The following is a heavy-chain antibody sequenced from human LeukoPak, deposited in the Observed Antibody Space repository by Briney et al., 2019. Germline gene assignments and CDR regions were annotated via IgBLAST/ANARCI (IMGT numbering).Heavy chain of an antibody. V-gene: IGHV3-48*04. CDR2: ISSISSTI. CDR1: GFTFCGYS. J-gene: IGHJ4*02. CDR3: ARDRQAFDY. Sequence: GGSLSLSCAASGFTFCGYSMNWVRQAPGKGLEWVSYISSISSTIYYADSVKGRFTISRDNAKNSLYLQMNRLRAEDTAVYYCARDRQAFDYWGQGTLVTVSS. D-gene: IGHD2/OR15-2a*01.